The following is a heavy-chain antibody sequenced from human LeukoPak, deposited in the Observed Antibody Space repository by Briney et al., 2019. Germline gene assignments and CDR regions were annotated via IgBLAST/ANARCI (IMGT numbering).Heavy chain of an antibody. V-gene: IGHV3-23*01. CDR1: GFTFSSYA. J-gene: IGHJ6*02. D-gene: IGHD3-10*01. Sequence: GGSLRLSCAASGFTFSSYAMSWVRQAPGKGLEWVSAISGSGGSTYYADSVKGRFTISRDNSKNTLYLQMNSLRAEDTAVYHCAKEITMVRGVRGYYGMDVWGQGTTVTVSS. CDR3: AKEITMVRGVRGYYGMDV. CDR2: ISGSGGST.